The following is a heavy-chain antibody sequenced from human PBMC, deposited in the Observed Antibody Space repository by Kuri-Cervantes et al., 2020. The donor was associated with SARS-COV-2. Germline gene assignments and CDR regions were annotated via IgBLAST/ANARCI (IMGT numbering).Heavy chain of an antibody. V-gene: IGHV1-46*01. CDR2: INPSGGST. D-gene: IGHD6-13*01. CDR3: ARRRSGIAAANNWFDP. J-gene: IGHJ5*02. Sequence: ASVKVSCKASGYTFTSYYMHWVRLAPGQGLEWMGIINPSGGSTSYAQKFQGRVTMTRDTSTSTVYMELSSLRSEDTAVYYCARRRSGIAAANNWFDPWGQGTLVTVSS. CDR1: GYTFTSYY.